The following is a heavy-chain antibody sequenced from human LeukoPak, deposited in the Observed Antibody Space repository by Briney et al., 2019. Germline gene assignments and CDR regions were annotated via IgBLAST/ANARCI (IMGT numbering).Heavy chain of an antibody. CDR2: INHSGST. J-gene: IGHJ4*02. D-gene: IGHD6-13*01. Sequence: PSETRSLTCAVYGGSFSGYYWSWIRQPPGKGLEWIGEINHSGSTNYNPSLKSRVTISVDTSKNQFSLKLSSVTAADTAVYYCARGRFGSAAARTRDYWGQGTLVTVSS. V-gene: IGHV4-34*01. CDR3: ARGRFGSAAARTRDY. CDR1: GGSFSGYY.